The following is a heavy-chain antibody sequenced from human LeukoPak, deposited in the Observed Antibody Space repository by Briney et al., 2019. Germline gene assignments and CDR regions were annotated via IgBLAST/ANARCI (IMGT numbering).Heavy chain of an antibody. V-gene: IGHV3-11*01. CDR1: GFTFTSHW. J-gene: IGHJ6*02. Sequence: GGSLRLSCVASGFTFTSHWMSWVRQAPGKGLEWVSYISSSGSTIYYADSVKGRFTISRDNAKNSLYLQMNSLRAEDTAVYYCARSYDFWSGYYHMDVWGQGTTVTVSS. CDR3: ARSYDFWSGYYHMDV. D-gene: IGHD3-3*01. CDR2: ISSSGSTI.